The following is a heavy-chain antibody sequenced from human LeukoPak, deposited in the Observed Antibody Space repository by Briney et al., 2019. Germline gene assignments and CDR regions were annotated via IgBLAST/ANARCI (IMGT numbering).Heavy chain of an antibody. CDR2: INHSGST. CDR3: ARDGGHYYDSSGYRVYGMDV. CDR1: GGSFSGYY. J-gene: IGHJ6*02. Sequence: SETLSLTCAVYGGSFSGYYWSWIRQPPGKGLEWIGEINHSGSTNYNPSLKSRVTISVDTSKNQFSLKLSSVTAADTAVYYCARDGGHYYDSSGYRVYGMDVWGQGTTVTVSS. V-gene: IGHV4-34*09. D-gene: IGHD3-22*01.